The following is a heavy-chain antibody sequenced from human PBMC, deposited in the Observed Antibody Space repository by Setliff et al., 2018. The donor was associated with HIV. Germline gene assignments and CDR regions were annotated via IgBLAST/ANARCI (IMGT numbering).Heavy chain of an antibody. V-gene: IGHV4-34*01. CDR2: INQSGST. J-gene: IGHJ4*02. CDR1: NASFSDYY. D-gene: IGHD1-1*01. CDR3: ARRGWNAYKAFDY. Sequence: PSETLSLTCAVYNASFSDYYRGWIRQAPGKGLEWIGEINQSGSTNYNPSLKSRITISVDTAKNHFSLNLTSVTAADTAVYYCARRGWNAYKAFDYWGQGTLVTVSS.